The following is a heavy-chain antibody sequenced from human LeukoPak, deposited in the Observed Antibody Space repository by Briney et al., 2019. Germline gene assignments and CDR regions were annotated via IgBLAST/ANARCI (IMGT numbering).Heavy chain of an antibody. Sequence: SETLSLTCTVSGGSISSYYWSWIRQPAGKGLEWIGRIYTTGSTNYNPSLNSRVSMSIDTSKNQFSLKLSSVTAADTAVYYCARSIVGATDWFDPWGQGTLVTVSS. V-gene: IGHV4-4*07. CDR1: GGSISSYY. J-gene: IGHJ5*02. CDR3: ARSIVGATDWFDP. D-gene: IGHD1-26*01. CDR2: IYTTGST.